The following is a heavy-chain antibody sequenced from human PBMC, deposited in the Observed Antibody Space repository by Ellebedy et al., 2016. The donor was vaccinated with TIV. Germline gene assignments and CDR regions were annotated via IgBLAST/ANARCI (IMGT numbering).Heavy chain of an antibody. CDR1: GYTFTSYA. CDR2: INAGNGNT. J-gene: IGHJ5*02. D-gene: IGHD1-26*01. Sequence: ASVKVSXXASGYTFTSYAMHWVRQAPGQRLEWMGWINAGNGNTKYSQKFQGRVTITRDTSASTAYMELSSLRSEDTAVYYCARDFSGSYYGRVNWFDPWGQGTLVTVSS. V-gene: IGHV1-3*01. CDR3: ARDFSGSYYGRVNWFDP.